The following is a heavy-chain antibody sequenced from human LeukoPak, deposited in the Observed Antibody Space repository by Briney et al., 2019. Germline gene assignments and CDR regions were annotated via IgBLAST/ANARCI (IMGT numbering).Heavy chain of an antibody. CDR1: GGSISSTTYY. Sequence: PSETLSLTCTVSGGSISSTTYYWGWIRQPPGKGLEWIGSIYYSRSTYYNPSLKSRVTISTDTSKNQFSLILSSVTAADTAVYYCARGWDWNLNYFDSWGQGTLVTVSS. D-gene: IGHD1-7*01. CDR2: IYYSRST. J-gene: IGHJ4*02. V-gene: IGHV4-39*07. CDR3: ARGWDWNLNYFDS.